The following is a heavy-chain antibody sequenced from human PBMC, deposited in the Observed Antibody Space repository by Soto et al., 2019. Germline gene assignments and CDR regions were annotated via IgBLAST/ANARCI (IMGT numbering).Heavy chain of an antibody. Sequence: ASVKVSCKASGYTFTSYAMHWVRQAPGQRLEWMGWINAGNGNTKYSQKFQGRVTITRDTSASTAYMELSSLRSEDTAVYYCARDLPRRQVTYSSGWYSGYWGQGTLVTVSS. J-gene: IGHJ4*02. CDR3: ARDLPRRQVTYSSGWYSGY. D-gene: IGHD6-19*01. CDR2: INAGNGNT. V-gene: IGHV1-3*01. CDR1: GYTFTSYA.